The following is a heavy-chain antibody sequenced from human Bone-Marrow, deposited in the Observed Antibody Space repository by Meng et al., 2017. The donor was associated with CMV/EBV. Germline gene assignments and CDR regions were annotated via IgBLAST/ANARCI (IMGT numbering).Heavy chain of an antibody. J-gene: IGHJ1*01. CDR1: GFTFSSYA. CDR2: ISSSSSYI. V-gene: IGHV3-21*01. Sequence: GESLKISCAASGFTFSSYAMSWVRQAPGKGLEWVSSISSSSSYIYYADSVKGRFTISRDNAKNSLYLQMNSLRAEDTAVYYCAREGAVVPAAIRLGRYFQHWGQGTLVTVSS. D-gene: IGHD2-2*01. CDR3: AREGAVVPAAIRLGRYFQH.